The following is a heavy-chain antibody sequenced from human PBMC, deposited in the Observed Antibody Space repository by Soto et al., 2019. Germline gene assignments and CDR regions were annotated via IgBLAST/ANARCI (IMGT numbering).Heavy chain of an antibody. D-gene: IGHD1-1*01. CDR2: ISAYNGNT. Sequence: QVQLVQSGAEVKKPGASVKVSCKASGYTFTSYGISWVRQAPGQGLEWMGWISAYNGNTNYAQKLQGRVTMTTDTPTRQGYMELRGLGADHTAVYFCGRANWNAGGGGNGLHYYYGMDVWGQGTTVTVSS. CDR1: GYTFTSYG. J-gene: IGHJ6*02. CDR3: GRANWNAGGGGNGLHYYYGMDV. V-gene: IGHV1-18*01.